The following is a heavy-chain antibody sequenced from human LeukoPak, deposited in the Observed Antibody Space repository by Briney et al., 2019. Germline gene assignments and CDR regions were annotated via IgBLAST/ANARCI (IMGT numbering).Heavy chain of an antibody. CDR3: AKSARTGDAFDI. J-gene: IGHJ3*02. V-gene: IGHV3-30*18. CDR1: GFTFSSYG. Sequence: GGSLRLSCSASGFTFSSYGMHWVRQAPGKGLEWVAVISYDGSNKYYADSVKGRFTISRDNSKNTLYLQMNSLRAEDTAVYYCAKSARTGDAFDIWGQGTMVTVPS. CDR2: ISYDGSNK.